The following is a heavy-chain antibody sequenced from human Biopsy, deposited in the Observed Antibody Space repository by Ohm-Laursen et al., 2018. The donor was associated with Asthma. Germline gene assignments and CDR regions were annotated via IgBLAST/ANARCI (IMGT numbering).Heavy chain of an antibody. CDR1: GFAFDSYA. D-gene: IGHD3-22*01. CDR2: ISYDGSNK. Sequence: SLRLSCAASGFAFDSYAMHWVRQAPGKGLEWVVVISYDGSNKYYADSVKGRFTVSRDNSKSTLYLQMNSLRAEDTAVYFCARPYYSDRSGYYGYWGQGTLVTVSS. J-gene: IGHJ4*02. V-gene: IGHV3-30*03. CDR3: ARPYYSDRSGYYGY.